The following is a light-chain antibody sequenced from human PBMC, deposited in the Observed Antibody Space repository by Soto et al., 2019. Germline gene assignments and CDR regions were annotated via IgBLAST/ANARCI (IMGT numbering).Light chain of an antibody. CDR1: QNINNW. Sequence: GDRVTITCRASQNINNWVAWYQQKPGKAPKFLMYDASILESGVPSRFSGSGFGTEFSLTNSSLQPDDLGSYYCQHMRTFGQGTKVEIK. CDR3: QHMRT. J-gene: IGKJ1*01. V-gene: IGKV1-5*01. CDR2: DAS.